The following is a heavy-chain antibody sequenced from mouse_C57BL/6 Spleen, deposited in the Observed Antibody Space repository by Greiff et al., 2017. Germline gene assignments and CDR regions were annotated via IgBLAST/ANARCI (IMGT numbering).Heavy chain of an antibody. V-gene: IGHV2-9-1*01. CDR2: IWTSGGT. CDR3: AREGYYGSSYYAMDY. D-gene: IGHD1-1*01. CDR1: GFSLTSYA. Sequence: QVQLKESGPGLVAPSQSLSITCTVSGFSLTSYAISWVRQPPGKGLEWLGVIWTSGGTNYNSALKSRLSISKDNSKSQVFLKMNSLQTDDTARYYCAREGYYGSSYYAMDYWGQGTSVTVSS. J-gene: IGHJ4*01.